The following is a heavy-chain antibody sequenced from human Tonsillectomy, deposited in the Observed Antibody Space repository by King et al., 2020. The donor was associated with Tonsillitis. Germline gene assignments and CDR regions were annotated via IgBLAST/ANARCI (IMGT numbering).Heavy chain of an antibody. Sequence: VQLVESGAEVKKPGASVKVSCKASGYTFTGYYMHWVRQAPGQGLEWMGWINPNTDGTNYAQKFQGWVTMTRDTSISTAYMELSRLSSDDTAVYYCARGSKGYYFMDVWGKGTTVTVSS. CDR3: ARGSKGYYFMDV. D-gene: IGHD3-10*01. CDR1: GYTFTGYY. J-gene: IGHJ6*03. CDR2: INPNTDGT. V-gene: IGHV1-2*04.